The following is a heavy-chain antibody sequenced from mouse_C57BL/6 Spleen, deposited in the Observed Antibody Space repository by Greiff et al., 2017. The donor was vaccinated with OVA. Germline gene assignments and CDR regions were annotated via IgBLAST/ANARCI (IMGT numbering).Heavy chain of an antibody. D-gene: IGHD2-3*01. CDR2: LWWDDDK. CDR1: GFSLSTFGMG. Sequence: QVTLKVSGPGILQPSQTLSLTCSFSGFSLSTFGMGVGWIRQPSGQGLEWLAHLWWDDDKYYNPALKSRPPTSKDTSKNQVFLKIANVVTADTATYYCARIGYDGYYRFAYWGQGTLVTVSS. V-gene: IGHV8-8*01. J-gene: IGHJ3*01. CDR3: ARIGYDGYYRFAY.